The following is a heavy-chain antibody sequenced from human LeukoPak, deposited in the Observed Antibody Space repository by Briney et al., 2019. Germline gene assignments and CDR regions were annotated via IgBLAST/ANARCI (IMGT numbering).Heavy chain of an antibody. CDR2: INPNSGGT. V-gene: IGHV1-2*02. CDR3: ARDRQAYSSSWDFDY. CDR1: GYTFTGYY. D-gene: IGHD6-13*01. Sequence: ASVKVSCKASGYTFTGYYMHWVRQAPGQGLEWMGWINPNSGGTNYAQKFQGRVTMTRDTSISTAYMELSRLRSDDTAVYYCARDRQAYSSSWDFDYWGQGTLVTVSS. J-gene: IGHJ4*02.